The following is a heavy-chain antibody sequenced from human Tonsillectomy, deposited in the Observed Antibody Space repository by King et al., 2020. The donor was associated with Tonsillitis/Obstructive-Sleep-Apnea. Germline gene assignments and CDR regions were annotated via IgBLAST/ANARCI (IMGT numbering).Heavy chain of an antibody. CDR2: SYPVDSDT. CDR3: ARLGPAADRDAFDI. Sequence: VQLVQSGAEVKKPGESLKISCKGSGYSFTSYWIGWVRQMPGKGLEWMGISYPVDSDTRYSPSFQGQVSISADNSISTAYLQWTSLKASDTAMYYCARLGPAADRDAFDIWGQGTMVTVSS. CDR1: GYSFTSYW. D-gene: IGHD2-2*01. J-gene: IGHJ3*02. V-gene: IGHV5-51*01.